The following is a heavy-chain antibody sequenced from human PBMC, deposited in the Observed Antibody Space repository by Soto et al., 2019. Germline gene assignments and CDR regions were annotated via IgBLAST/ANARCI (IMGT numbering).Heavy chain of an antibody. CDR2: INAGNGNT. CDR3: ARIETGRVVTRPNWLDP. D-gene: IGHD2-21*02. V-gene: IGHV1-3*01. Sequence: QVQLVQSGTEVKKPGASVKVSCKASGYTFTSYAMHWVRQAPGQRLEWMGWINAGNGNTKYSQKFQGRVTFTRDTSASTTYMELNSLTSEDTAVYYCARIETGRVVTRPNWLDPWGQGTLVTVSS. CDR1: GYTFTSYA. J-gene: IGHJ5*02.